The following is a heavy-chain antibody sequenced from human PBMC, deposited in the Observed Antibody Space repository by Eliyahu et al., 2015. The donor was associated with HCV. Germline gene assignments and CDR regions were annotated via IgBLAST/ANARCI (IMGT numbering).Heavy chain of an antibody. CDR1: GYSVGTYW. D-gene: IGHD3-16*01. CDR3: ARRGRGLELPDY. V-gene: IGHV5-51*03. Sequence: EVQLVQSGTEVKKPGESLNISCEPXGYSVGTYWIGWARQRPGRGLEWVGIVXPHDSETRIDPSFQGLITMSVDRSTNKVYLHWSSLRTTDTAMYFCARRGRGLELPDYWGQGTLVIVSP. J-gene: IGHJ4*01. CDR2: VXPHDSET.